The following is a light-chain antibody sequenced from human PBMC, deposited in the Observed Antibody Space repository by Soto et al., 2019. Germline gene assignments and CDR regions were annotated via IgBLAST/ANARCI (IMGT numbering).Light chain of an antibody. J-gene: IGLJ7*01. Sequence: SYELTQPPSVSVAPGQTARITCGGKNIGSKSVHWYQQKPGQAHVLVVYDDSDRPSGIPERFSGSNSGNTATLTISRVEAGDEADYYCQVWDASNDLHILFGGGTQLT. CDR2: DDS. CDR3: QVWDASNDLHIL. V-gene: IGLV3-21*02. CDR1: NIGSKS.